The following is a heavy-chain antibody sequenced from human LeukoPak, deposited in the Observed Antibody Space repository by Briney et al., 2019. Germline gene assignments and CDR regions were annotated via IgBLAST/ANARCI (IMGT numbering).Heavy chain of an antibody. D-gene: IGHD4/OR15-4a*01. CDR1: GFTFSSYD. Sequence: GRSLRLSCAASGFTFSSYDIHWVRQAPGKGLEWVALISSDRGNTYFAHSVKGRFTISTDNSKNTLYPQMNSLRPEDTAVYYCAKCCPMDVWGQGTTVTVSS. CDR2: ISSDRGNT. CDR3: AKCCPMDV. V-gene: IGHV3-30*18. J-gene: IGHJ6*02.